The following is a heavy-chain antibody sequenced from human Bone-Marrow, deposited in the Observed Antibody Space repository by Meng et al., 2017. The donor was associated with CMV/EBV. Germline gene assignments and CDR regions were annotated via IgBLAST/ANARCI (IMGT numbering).Heavy chain of an antibody. D-gene: IGHD6-6*01. CDR1: GYMFINYG. CDR2: ISAYDGNT. Sequence: ASVKVSCKATGYMFINYGITWVRQGPGQGLEWVGWISAYDGNTVYAQKFYGRITMTTDTSTTTAYMEVRSLRSDDTAIYYCARDIIAARPGFYHYGMDVWGQGTTVTVSS. J-gene: IGHJ6*02. V-gene: IGHV1-18*01. CDR3: ARDIIAARPGFYHYGMDV.